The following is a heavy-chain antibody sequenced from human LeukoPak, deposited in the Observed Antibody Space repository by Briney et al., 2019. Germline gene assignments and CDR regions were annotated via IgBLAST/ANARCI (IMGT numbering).Heavy chain of an antibody. Sequence: SETLSLTCTVSGASINSSSYYWGWIRQPPGKGLEWIGNIYYTGSTYYNPSLKSRVTISVDRSKNQFSLKLSSVTAADTAVYYCAKVSDRDSSGYYWGFEYWGQGTLVTVSS. CDR3: AKVSDRDSSGYYWGFEY. J-gene: IGHJ4*02. V-gene: IGHV4-39*01. D-gene: IGHD3-22*01. CDR2: IYYTGST. CDR1: GASINSSSYY.